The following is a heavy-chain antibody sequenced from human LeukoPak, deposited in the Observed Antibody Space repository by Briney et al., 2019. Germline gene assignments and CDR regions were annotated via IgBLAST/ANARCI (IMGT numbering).Heavy chain of an antibody. D-gene: IGHD3-10*01. J-gene: IGHJ4*02. CDR1: GGSISSFY. CDR2: IYSSGTT. V-gene: IGHV4-59*12. CDR3: ARGITMVRGVIKD. Sequence: PSETLSLTCNVSGGSISSFYLSWIRQPPGKGLEWIGYIYSSGTTKYNPSLRSRLTMSVDTSNSQFFLKLSSVTAADTAVYYCARGITMVRGVIKDWGQGTLVTVSS.